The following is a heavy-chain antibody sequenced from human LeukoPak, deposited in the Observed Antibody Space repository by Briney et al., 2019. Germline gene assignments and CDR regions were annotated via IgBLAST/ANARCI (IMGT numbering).Heavy chain of an antibody. V-gene: IGHV4-34*01. CDR3: ARVPYYDYVWGSYRYGSGTLFDY. CDR2: INHSANI. J-gene: IGHJ4*02. D-gene: IGHD3-16*02. Sequence: PSETLSLTCAVYGGSFSDYYWSWIRQPPGKGLEWIGDINHSANIRYNPSLKSRVSLSVDTSKSQFSLKLSSVAAADTAVYYCARVPYYDYVWGSYRYGSGTLFDYWGQGTMVTVSS. CDR1: GGSFSDYY.